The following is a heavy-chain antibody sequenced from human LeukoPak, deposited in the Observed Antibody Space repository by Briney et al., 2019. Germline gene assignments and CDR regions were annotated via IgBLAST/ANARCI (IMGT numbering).Heavy chain of an antibody. Sequence: SETLSLTCIVSGGSISSYYWSWIRQPPGKGLEWIGYIYYSGSTNYNPSLKSRVTISVDTSKNQFSLKLSSVTAADTAVYYCARHGASTSWYTPWGQGTLVTVSA. V-gene: IGHV4-59*08. CDR1: GGSISSYY. D-gene: IGHD2-2*01. CDR3: ARHGASTSWYTP. J-gene: IGHJ5*02. CDR2: IYYSGST.